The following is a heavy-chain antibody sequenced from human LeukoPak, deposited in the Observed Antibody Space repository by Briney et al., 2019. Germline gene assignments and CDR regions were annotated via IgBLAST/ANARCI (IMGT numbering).Heavy chain of an antibody. CDR3: ARDPNPNYYVSSGYLYYFDY. D-gene: IGHD3-22*01. V-gene: IGHV1-69*04. CDR1: GDTFSIYA. CDR2: IIPILGIA. Sequence: SVKVSCKASGDTFSIYAIRWVRPAPGQGLEWMGRIIPILGIANYARKFQGRVTIIADKSTSTAYMELSSLRSEDTAVYYCARDPNPNYYVSSGYLYYFDYWGQGTLVTVSS. J-gene: IGHJ4*02.